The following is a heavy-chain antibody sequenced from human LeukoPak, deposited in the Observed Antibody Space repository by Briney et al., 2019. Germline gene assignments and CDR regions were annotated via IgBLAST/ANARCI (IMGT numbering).Heavy chain of an antibody. CDR2: IYSGGST. CDR1: EFSVGSNY. Sequence: GGSLRLSCAASEFSVGSNYMTWVRQAPGRGLEWVSLIYSGGSTYYADSVKGRFTISRDNSKNTLYLQMNSLRAEDTAVYYCAELGITMIGGVWGKGTTVTISS. D-gene: IGHD3-10*02. CDR3: AELGITMIGGV. V-gene: IGHV3-66*01. J-gene: IGHJ6*04.